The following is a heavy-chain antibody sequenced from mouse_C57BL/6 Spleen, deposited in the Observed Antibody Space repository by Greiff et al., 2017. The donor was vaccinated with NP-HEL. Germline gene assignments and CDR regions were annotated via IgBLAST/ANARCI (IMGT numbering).Heavy chain of an antibody. Sequence: EVMLVESVAELVRPGASVKLSCTASGFNIKNTYMHWVKQRPEQGLEWIGRIDPANGNTKYAPKFQGKATITADTSSNTAYLQLSSLTSEDTAIYYCAGYYGSSSGFAYWGQGTLVTVSA. V-gene: IGHV14-3*01. CDR3: AGYYGSSSGFAY. J-gene: IGHJ3*01. CDR2: IDPANGNT. CDR1: GFNIKNTY. D-gene: IGHD1-1*01.